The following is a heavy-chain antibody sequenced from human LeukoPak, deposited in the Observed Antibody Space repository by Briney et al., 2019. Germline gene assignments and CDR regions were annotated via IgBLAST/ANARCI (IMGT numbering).Heavy chain of an antibody. CDR3: ARTRTRHDAFDI. Sequence: SETLSLTCTVSGGSISSYYWSWIRQPAGKGLEWIGRIYTSGSTNYNSSLKSRVTISVDTSKNQFSLKLSSVTAADTAVYYCARTRTRHDAFDIWGQGTMVTVSS. J-gene: IGHJ3*02. CDR1: GGSISSYY. CDR2: IYTSGST. V-gene: IGHV4-4*07. D-gene: IGHD1-14*01.